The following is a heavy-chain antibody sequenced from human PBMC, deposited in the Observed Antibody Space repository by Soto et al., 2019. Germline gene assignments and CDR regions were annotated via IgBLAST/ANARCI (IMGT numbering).Heavy chain of an antibody. CDR3: ARGGYYYDSSGYHDAFDI. CDR2: VNTNTGNP. CDR1: GYTFTSYA. Sequence: ASVKVSCKASGYTFTSYAMNWVRQAPGQGLEWMGWVNTNTGNPTYAQGFTGRFVFSLDTSVSTAYLQICSLKAEDTAVYYCARGGYYYDSSGYHDAFDIWGQGTMVTVSS. J-gene: IGHJ3*02. V-gene: IGHV7-4-1*01. D-gene: IGHD3-22*01.